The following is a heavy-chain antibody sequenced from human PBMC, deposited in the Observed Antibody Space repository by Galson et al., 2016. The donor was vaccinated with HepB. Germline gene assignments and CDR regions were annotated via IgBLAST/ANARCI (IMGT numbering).Heavy chain of an antibody. CDR1: GFTFSTYG. CDR2: IWYDGSNQ. CDR3: ARDGERWELRWCKYYFDY. V-gene: IGHV3-33*01. J-gene: IGHJ4*02. Sequence: SLRLSCAASGFTFSTYGMHWVRQAPGKGLEWVAIIWYDGSNQYYADSVKGRFTISRDNSKNTLYLQMNSLRAEDTAVYYCARDGERWELRWCKYYFDYWGQGTLVTVSS. D-gene: IGHD1-26*01.